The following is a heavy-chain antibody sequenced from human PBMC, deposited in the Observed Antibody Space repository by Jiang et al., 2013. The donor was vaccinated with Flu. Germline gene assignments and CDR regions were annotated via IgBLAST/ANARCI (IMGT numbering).Heavy chain of an antibody. CDR2: INPSGGST. Sequence: GAEVKKPGASVKVSCRASGYTFTSYYMHWVRQAPGQGLEWMGIINPSGGSTSYAQKFQGRVTMTRDTSTSTVYMELSSLRSEDTAVYYCAREGADYGDSYPFDYWGQGTLVTVSS. D-gene: IGHD4-17*01. J-gene: IGHJ4*02. V-gene: IGHV1-46*01. CDR3: AREGADYGDSYPFDY. CDR1: GYTFTSYY.